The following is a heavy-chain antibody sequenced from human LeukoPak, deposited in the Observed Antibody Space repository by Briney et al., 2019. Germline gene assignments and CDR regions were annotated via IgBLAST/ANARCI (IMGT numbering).Heavy chain of an antibody. Sequence: SETLSLTCTVSGYSISSGYYWGWIRQPPGKGLEWIGSIYHSGSTYYNPSLKSRVTISVDTSKNQFSLKLSPVTAADTAVYYCARGLIYYDILTGYHYYYYYYMDVWGKGTTVTISS. J-gene: IGHJ6*03. CDR1: GYSISSGYY. CDR3: ARGLIYYDILTGYHYYYYYYMDV. V-gene: IGHV4-38-2*02. D-gene: IGHD3-9*01. CDR2: IYHSGST.